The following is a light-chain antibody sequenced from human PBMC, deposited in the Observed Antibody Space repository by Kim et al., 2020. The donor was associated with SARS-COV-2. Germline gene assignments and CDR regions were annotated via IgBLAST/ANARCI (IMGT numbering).Light chain of an antibody. CDR1: SSDVGGYNY. CDR3: CSYAGSVV. CDR2: DVS. V-gene: IGLV2-11*01. J-gene: IGLJ2*01. Sequence: LTQPRSVSGSPGQSVTISCTGTSSDVGGYNYVSWYQQHPGKAPKLMIYDVSKRPSGVPDRFSGSKSGNTASLTVSGLQAEDEADYYCCSYAGSVVFGGGTQLTVL.